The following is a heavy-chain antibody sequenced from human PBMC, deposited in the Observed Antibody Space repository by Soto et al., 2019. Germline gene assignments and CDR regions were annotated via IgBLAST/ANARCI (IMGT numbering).Heavy chain of an antibody. CDR1: GFSISNSGVG. D-gene: IGHD2-21*01. Sequence: QITLKESGPTLVKPTQTLTVTCTFSGFSISNSGVGVGWIRQPPGQALEWLALIYWDDDKGYSPSLKSRLTITKDTSKNQVVLTMTNMDPVDTATYYCAHRVAVCGTAWFDPWGQGTLVTVSS. CDR2: IYWDDDK. J-gene: IGHJ5*02. V-gene: IGHV2-5*02. CDR3: AHRVAVCGTAWFDP.